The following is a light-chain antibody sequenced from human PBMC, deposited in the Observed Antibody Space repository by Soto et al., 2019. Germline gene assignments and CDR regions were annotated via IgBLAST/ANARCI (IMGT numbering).Light chain of an antibody. CDR2: GIS. V-gene: IGKV3-20*01. CDR1: QSVTSNY. CDR3: QQYTAWPLT. J-gene: IGKJ1*01. Sequence: EVVMTQSPATLSVSPGEGATLSCRAGQSVTSNYLAWYQQKPGKAPRLLIHGISNRATGVPDRFSGSGSGTDFTLTISRLEPEDFAVYYCQQYTAWPLTFGQGTKVEVK.